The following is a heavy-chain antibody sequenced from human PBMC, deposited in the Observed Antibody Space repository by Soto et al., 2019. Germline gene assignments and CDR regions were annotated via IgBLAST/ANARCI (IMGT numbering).Heavy chain of an antibody. J-gene: IGHJ4*02. CDR2: ISTSGGST. Sequence: EEQLLESGGGLVQPGGSLRLSCAASGFTFSSYVMSWVRQAPGKGLEWVSAISTSGGSTYYADSVKGRFTISRDKSKNTLFLQMNSLRAEDTAVYFCAKRSASAWSYFDCWGQGSLVTVPS. CDR3: AKRSASAWSYFDC. V-gene: IGHV3-23*01. D-gene: IGHD6-19*01. CDR1: GFTFSSYV.